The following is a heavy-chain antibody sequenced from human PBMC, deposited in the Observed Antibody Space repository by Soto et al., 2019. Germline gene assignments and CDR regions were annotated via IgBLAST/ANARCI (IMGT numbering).Heavy chain of an antibody. J-gene: IGHJ6*02. Sequence: QVQLVQSGAEVKKPGSSVKVSCKASGGTFSSYAISWVRQAPGQGLEWMGGIIPIFGTANYAQKFQGRVTITADKSTSTASMELSSLRSEDTAVYYCARDLGAQDDFWSGYYAYYYYYGMDVWGQGTTVTVSS. CDR1: GGTFSSYA. V-gene: IGHV1-69*06. CDR2: IIPIFGTA. CDR3: ARDLGAQDDFWSGYYAYYYYYGMDV. D-gene: IGHD3-3*01.